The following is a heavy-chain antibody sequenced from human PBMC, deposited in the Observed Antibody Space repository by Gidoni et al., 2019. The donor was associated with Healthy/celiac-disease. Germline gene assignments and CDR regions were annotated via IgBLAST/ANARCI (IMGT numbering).Heavy chain of an antibody. Sequence: EVQLVESGGGLVQPGGSLRLSCAASGFTFSSYWMSWVRQAPGKGLGWVANIKQDGSEKYYVDSVKGRFTSSRDNAKNSLYLQMNSLRAEDTAVYYCAREIAVAGDYYYGMDVWGQGTTVTVSS. CDR2: IKQDGSEK. CDR1: GFTFSSYW. J-gene: IGHJ6*02. D-gene: IGHD6-19*01. CDR3: AREIAVAGDYYYGMDV. V-gene: IGHV3-7*03.